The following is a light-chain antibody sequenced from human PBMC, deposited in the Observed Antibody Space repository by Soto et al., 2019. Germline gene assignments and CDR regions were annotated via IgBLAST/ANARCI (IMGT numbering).Light chain of an antibody. J-gene: IGLJ2*01. CDR2: AND. V-gene: IGLV1-40*01. CDR3: NSYGGTNNYVV. Sequence: QSVLTQPPSVSGAPGQRVTISCTNIGADFDVLWYQQLPGTAPKLLINANDNRPAGVTDRFSGSKSGSSASLTVSGLQAEDEADYFCNSYGGTNNYVVFGGGTKLTVL. CDR1: IGADFD.